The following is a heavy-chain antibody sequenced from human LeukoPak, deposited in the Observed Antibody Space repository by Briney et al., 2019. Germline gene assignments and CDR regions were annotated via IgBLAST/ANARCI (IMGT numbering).Heavy chain of an antibody. J-gene: IGHJ4*02. V-gene: IGHV3-30*18. Sequence: GGSLRLSCAASGFTFSSYSMQWVRQTPGKGLEWVGIMSNSGENTFYGEAVKGRFTISRDNSQNTLYLQMNSLRPEDTAVYYYAKGGASVTRYVDYWGQGTLVTVPS. CDR3: AKGGASVTRYVDY. D-gene: IGHD4-17*01. CDR2: MSNSGENT. CDR1: GFTFSSYS.